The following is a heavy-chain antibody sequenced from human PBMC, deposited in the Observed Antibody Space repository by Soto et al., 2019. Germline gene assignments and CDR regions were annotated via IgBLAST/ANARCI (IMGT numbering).Heavy chain of an antibody. Sequence: PGGSLRLSCAASGFTFSDYYISWIRQAPGRGLQWISYIKTSGSTMYYADSVKGRFTVSRDNAKNSLYLRMNRLRAEDTAVYYCARGLWNFDLWGRGTLVTVSS. CDR2: IKTSGSTM. V-gene: IGHV3-11*01. D-gene: IGHD3-16*01. CDR3: ARGLWNFDL. J-gene: IGHJ2*01. CDR1: GFTFSDYY.